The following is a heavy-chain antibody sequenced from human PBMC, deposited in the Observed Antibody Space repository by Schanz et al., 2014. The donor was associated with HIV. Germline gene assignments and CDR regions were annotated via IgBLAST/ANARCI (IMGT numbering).Heavy chain of an antibody. Sequence: EVQLLESGGGLVKPGGSLRLSCAASGITFSDFAMTWVRQAPGKGLEWVSSLSATGGNTYYADSVKGRFTISRDNPKNTLYLQMNSLRVEDTAVYYCVQGHYFPYNWDYGKTSPLAHWGQGARVTVSS. J-gene: IGHJ4*02. CDR1: GITFSDFA. CDR3: VQGHYFPYNWDYGKTSPLAH. V-gene: IGHV3-23*01. D-gene: IGHD1-7*01. CDR2: LSATGGNT.